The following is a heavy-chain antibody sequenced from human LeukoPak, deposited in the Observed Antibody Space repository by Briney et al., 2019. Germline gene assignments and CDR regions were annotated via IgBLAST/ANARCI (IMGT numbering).Heavy chain of an antibody. CDR2: IYSGGST. Sequence: GGSLRLSCAASGFTVSSNYMSWGRQAPGKGLEWGSVIYSGGSTYYADSVKGRFTISRDNSKNTLYLQVNSLSAEDTAVYYCARSSPHYCRGGSCYSGPFDYWGQGTLVTVSS. CDR3: ARSSPHYCRGGSCYSGPFDY. CDR1: GFTVSSNY. V-gene: IGHV3-53*01. D-gene: IGHD2-15*01. J-gene: IGHJ4*02.